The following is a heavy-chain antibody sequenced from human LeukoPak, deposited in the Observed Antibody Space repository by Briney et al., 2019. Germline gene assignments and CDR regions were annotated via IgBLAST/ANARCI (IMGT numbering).Heavy chain of an antibody. CDR3: AQDGAWLRFDY. V-gene: IGHV3-23*01. CDR2: TSSSDAGT. CDR1: GFTLSTYA. J-gene: IGHJ4*02. Sequence: PGGSLRLSCAASGFTLSTYAMSWVRQTPGKGLEWVAATSSSDAGTYHADSVRGRFTISRDNSKNTLYLQMNSLRAEDAAVYYCAQDGAWLRFDYWGQGTLVTVSS. D-gene: IGHD5-12*01.